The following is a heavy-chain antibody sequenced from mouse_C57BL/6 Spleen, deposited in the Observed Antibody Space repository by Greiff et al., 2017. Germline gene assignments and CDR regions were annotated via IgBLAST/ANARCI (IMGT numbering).Heavy chain of an antibody. J-gene: IGHJ2*01. CDR2: IHPNSGST. V-gene: IGHV1-64*01. CDR3: ARGAGSGLFDY. CDR1: GYTFTSYW. D-gene: IGHD3-2*02. Sequence: QVQLQQPGAELVKPGASVKLSCKASGYTFTSYWMHWVKQRPGQGLEWIGMIHPNSGSTNYNEKFKSKATLTVDKSSSTAYMQLSSLTSEDAAVYYCARGAGSGLFDYWGQGTTLTVSS.